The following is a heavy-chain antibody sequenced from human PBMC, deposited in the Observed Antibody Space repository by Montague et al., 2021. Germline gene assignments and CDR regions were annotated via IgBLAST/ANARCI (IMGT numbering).Heavy chain of an antibody. Sequence: SETLSLTCTVAGDSVSSRNYYWGWVRQPPGKGLEWLGHIQNLVKTNYHPSLSSRPTISADMSKNHLSLKLTSVTAADTAVYYCGRDTAGDHGTGYPYFDYWGQGKVVTVSS. J-gene: IGHJ4*02. D-gene: IGHD2-8*02. CDR2: IQNLVKT. CDR3: GRDTAGDHGTGYPYFDY. V-gene: IGHV4-61*03. CDR1: GDSVSSRNYY.